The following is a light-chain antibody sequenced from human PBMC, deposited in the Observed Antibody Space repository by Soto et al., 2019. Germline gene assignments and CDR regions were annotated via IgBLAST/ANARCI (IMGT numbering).Light chain of an antibody. CDR2: DVN. J-gene: IGLJ2*01. CDR1: SSDVGGYNY. V-gene: IGLV2-11*01. CDR3: CSYADNYTLT. Sequence: QSALTQPRSVSESPGQSVTISCAGTSSDVGGYNYVSWYQHHPHKAPKLMIYDVNKRPSGVPDRFSGSKSGNTASLTISGLQAADEGDYYCCSYADNYTLTFGGGTKLTVL.